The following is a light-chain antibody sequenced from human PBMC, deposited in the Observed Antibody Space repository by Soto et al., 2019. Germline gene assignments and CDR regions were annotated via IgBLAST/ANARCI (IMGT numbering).Light chain of an antibody. J-gene: IGKJ5*01. CDR2: GAS. Sequence: IVLTQPPDPLSLSPGAGATLSGRASKSVSNNYLAWYQQKPGQAPRLLIYGASTRATGIPDRFSGSGSGTDFTLTISRLEPEDFATYFCQQLNSYPLTFGQGTRLEIK. V-gene: IGKV3D-20*02. CDR1: KSVSNNY. CDR3: QQLNSYPLT.